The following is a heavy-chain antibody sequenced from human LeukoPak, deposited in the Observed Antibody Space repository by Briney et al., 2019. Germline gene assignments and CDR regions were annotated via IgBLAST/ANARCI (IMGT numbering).Heavy chain of an antibody. Sequence: PGGSLRLSRAASGFTFSSYWMHWVRQAPGKGLVWVSRINSDGSSTSYADSEKGRFTISRDNAKNTLYLQMNSLRAEDTAVYYCARERGELLSYYFDYWGQGTLATVSS. J-gene: IGHJ4*02. CDR1: GFTFSSYW. V-gene: IGHV3-74*01. D-gene: IGHD1-26*01. CDR2: INSDGSST. CDR3: ARERGELLSYYFDY.